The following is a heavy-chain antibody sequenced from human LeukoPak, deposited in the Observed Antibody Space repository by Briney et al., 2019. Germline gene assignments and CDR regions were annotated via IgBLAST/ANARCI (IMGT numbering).Heavy chain of an antibody. Sequence: GGSLRLSCGASGFSFRDYAMSWVRQAPGKGLEWVSAISGRNTSTYYADSVKGRFTISRDNAKNTLYLQMNNLKAEDTALYYCVREYCGGDCYTDFWGQGTLVTVSS. CDR3: VREYCGGDCYTDF. D-gene: IGHD2-21*02. CDR1: GFSFRDYA. V-gene: IGHV3-23*01. J-gene: IGHJ4*02. CDR2: ISGRNTST.